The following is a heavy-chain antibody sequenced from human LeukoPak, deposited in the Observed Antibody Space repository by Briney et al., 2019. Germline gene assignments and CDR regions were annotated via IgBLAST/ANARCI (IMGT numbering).Heavy chain of an antibody. D-gene: IGHD3-22*01. J-gene: IGHJ4*02. CDR2: IDPDGSEK. Sequence: TGGSPRLSCVASGITFGSYSMTWVRQAPGKGLEWVANIDPDGSEKDYVESVKGRLTISRDNAKKILYLQMNSLRADDTAVYYCAIPSSYDGSRYYHAYWGQGTLVSVSS. V-gene: IGHV3-7*01. CDR1: GITFGSYS. CDR3: AIPSSYDGSRYYHAY.